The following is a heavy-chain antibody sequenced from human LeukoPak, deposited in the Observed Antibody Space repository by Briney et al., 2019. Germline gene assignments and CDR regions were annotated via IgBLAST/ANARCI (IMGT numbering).Heavy chain of an antibody. J-gene: IGHJ4*02. CDR1: GGTFSSYA. CDR2: IIPIFGTA. D-gene: IGHD6-6*01. V-gene: IGHV1-69*13. CDR3: ASKLSSSSAADY. Sequence: ASVKVSCKASGGTFSSYAISWVRQALGQGLEWMGGIIPIFGTANYAQKFQGRVTITADESTSTAYMELSSLRSEDTAVYYCASKLSSSSAADYWGQGTLVTVSS.